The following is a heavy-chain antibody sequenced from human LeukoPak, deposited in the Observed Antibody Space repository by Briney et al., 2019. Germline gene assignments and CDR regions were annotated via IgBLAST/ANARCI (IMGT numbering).Heavy chain of an antibody. CDR1: GGPISSYY. D-gene: IGHD1-26*01. CDR2: ISYSGSI. CDR3: ARYSYSGSDAFDI. Sequence: SETLSLTCIVSGGPISSYYWSWIRQPPGRGLEWIGYISYSGSINYNPSLKSRVTISVDTSKNQSSLKLSSVTAADTAVYYCARYSYSGSDAFDIWGQGTMVTVSS. J-gene: IGHJ3*02. V-gene: IGHV4-59*01.